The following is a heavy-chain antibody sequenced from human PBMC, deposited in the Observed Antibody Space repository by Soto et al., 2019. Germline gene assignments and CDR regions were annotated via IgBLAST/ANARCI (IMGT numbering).Heavy chain of an antibody. V-gene: IGHV3-53*01. Sequence: LRLSCAASGFTVSGNYMSWVRQAPGKGLEWVSVIFGGGGTYYADSVKGRFTISRDGSKNTLFLQMNSLRAEDTAVYYCARGHYDSTGYYSPHWGQGTLVTVSS. J-gene: IGHJ4*02. CDR1: GFTVSGNY. D-gene: IGHD3-22*01. CDR2: IFGGGGT. CDR3: ARGHYDSTGYYSPH.